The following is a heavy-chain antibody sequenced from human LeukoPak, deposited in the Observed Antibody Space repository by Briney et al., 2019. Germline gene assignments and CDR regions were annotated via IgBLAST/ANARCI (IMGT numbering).Heavy chain of an antibody. Sequence: SETLSLTCTVSGGSIGSYYWSWLRQPPGKGLEWIGYIYYSGSTNYNPSLKSRVTISVDTSKNQFSLKLSSVTAADTAVYYCARGVGDYYFDYWGQGALVTVSS. CDR3: ARGVGDYYFDY. J-gene: IGHJ4*02. CDR1: GGSIGSYY. V-gene: IGHV4-59*01. D-gene: IGHD4-17*01. CDR2: IYYSGST.